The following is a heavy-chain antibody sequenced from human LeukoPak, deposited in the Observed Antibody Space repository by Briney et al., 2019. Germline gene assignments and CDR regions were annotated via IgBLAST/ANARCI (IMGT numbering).Heavy chain of an antibody. V-gene: IGHV3-20*01. CDR2: INWNGYSI. Sequence: GGSLRLSCAASEFTFDYYGMSWVLQAPGKGLEWVSGINWNGYSIGYADSVKGRFTISRDNGKNFLYLQMNSLKAEDTAFYHCARVDYASGYFDLWGRGTLVTVSS. CDR3: ARVDYASGYFDL. J-gene: IGHJ2*01. CDR1: EFTFDYYG. D-gene: IGHD3-16*01.